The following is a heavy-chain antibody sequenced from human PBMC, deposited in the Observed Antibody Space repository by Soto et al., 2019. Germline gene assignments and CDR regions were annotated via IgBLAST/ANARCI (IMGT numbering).Heavy chain of an antibody. J-gene: IGHJ1*01. Sequence: GGSLRLSCAASGFTFSNAWMSWVRQAPGKGLEWVGRIKSKTDGGTTDYAAPVKGRFTISRDDSKNTLYLQMNSLKTEDTAVYYCTTDTYDSSGYYYFQHWGQGTLVTVSS. D-gene: IGHD3-22*01. V-gene: IGHV3-15*01. CDR1: GFTFSNAW. CDR2: IKSKTDGGTT. CDR3: TTDTYDSSGYYYFQH.